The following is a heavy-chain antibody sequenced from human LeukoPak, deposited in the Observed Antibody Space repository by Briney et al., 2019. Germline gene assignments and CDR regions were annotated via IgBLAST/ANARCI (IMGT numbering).Heavy chain of an antibody. CDR2: IKQDGSEK. D-gene: IGHD3-22*01. V-gene: IGHV3-7*01. Sequence: GGSLRLSCAASGFTFSSYWMSWVRQAPGKGLEWVANIKQDGSEKYYVDSVKGRFTISRDNAKNSLYLQVNSLRAEDTAVYYCARDIGRYYYDSSGYSYWGQGTLVTVSS. CDR3: ARDIGRYYYDSSGYSY. CDR1: GFTFSSYW. J-gene: IGHJ4*02.